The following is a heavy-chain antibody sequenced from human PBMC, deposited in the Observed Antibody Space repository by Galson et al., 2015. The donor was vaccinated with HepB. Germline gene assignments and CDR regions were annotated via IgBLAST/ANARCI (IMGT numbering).Heavy chain of an antibody. V-gene: IGHV1-18*04. CDR3: ARGLIQQLVFPTRSFDY. Sequence: QSGAEVKKPGASVKVSCKASGYAFTSYGISWVRQAPGQGLEWMGWISAYNGNTNYAQKLQGRVTMTRNTSISTAYMELSSLRSEDTAVYYCARGLIQQLVFPTRSFDYWGQGTLVTVSS. CDR1: GYAFTSYG. CDR2: ISAYNGNT. J-gene: IGHJ4*02. D-gene: IGHD6-13*01.